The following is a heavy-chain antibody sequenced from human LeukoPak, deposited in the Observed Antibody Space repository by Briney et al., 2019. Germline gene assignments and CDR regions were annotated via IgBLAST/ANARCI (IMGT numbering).Heavy chain of an antibody. CDR3: ASFDYGGNAVGDY. Sequence: SETLSLTCAAYGGSFSGYYWGWIRQPPGKGLEWIGSIYYSGSTYYNPSLKSRVTISVDTSKNQFSLKLSSVTAADTAAYYCASFDYGGNAVGDYWGQGTLVTVSS. V-gene: IGHV4-34*01. J-gene: IGHJ4*02. CDR2: IYYSGST. D-gene: IGHD4-23*01. CDR1: GGSFSGYY.